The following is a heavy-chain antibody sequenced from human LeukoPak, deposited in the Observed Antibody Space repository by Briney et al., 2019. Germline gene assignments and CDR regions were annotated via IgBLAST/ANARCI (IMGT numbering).Heavy chain of an antibody. V-gene: IGHV3-74*01. CDR2: INSDGSIT. J-gene: IGHJ4*02. Sequence: PGGSLRLPCAASGFTFSSYWMHWVRQAPGKGLVWVSRINSDGSITTYADSVRGRFTISRDNAKSTLYLQMNSLRAEDTAVYYCASSTQISKYADYWGQGALVTVSS. CDR3: ASSTQISKYADY. D-gene: IGHD2-2*01. CDR1: GFTFSSYW.